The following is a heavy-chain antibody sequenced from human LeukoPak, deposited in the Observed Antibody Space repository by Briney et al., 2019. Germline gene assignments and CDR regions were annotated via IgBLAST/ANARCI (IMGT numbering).Heavy chain of an antibody. CDR1: GLSFSSYA. CDR2: IRGGGEK. Sequence: GGSLRLSCAASGLSFSSYAMSWVRQSPARGLEWVSSIRGGGEKFYADSVKGRFTLSRDDSTNTVYLQLNNLRVEDTALYYCAKASWVLNADAVWWGQGIVVTVSS. V-gene: IGHV3-23*01. CDR3: AKASWVLNADAVW. J-gene: IGHJ4*02. D-gene: IGHD3-9*01.